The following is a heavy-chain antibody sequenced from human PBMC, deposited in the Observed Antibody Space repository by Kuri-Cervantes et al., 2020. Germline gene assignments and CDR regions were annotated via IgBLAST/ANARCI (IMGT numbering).Heavy chain of an antibody. D-gene: IGHD3-22*01. CDR3: ARAPYYYDSGYYYMDV. CDR2: ISTFTGDA. J-gene: IGHJ6*03. V-gene: IGHV1-18*01. CDR1: GYTFTSYG. Sequence: ASVKVSCKASGYTFTSYGVTWVRQAPGQGLEWMGWISTFTGDAAYAQNFQGRVTMTTDTSTSTAYMELRSLRSDDTAVYYCARAPYYYDSGYYYMDVWGKGTTVTVSS.